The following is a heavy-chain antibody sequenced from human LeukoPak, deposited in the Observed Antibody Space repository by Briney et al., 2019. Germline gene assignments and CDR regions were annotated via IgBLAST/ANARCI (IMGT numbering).Heavy chain of an antibody. CDR1: GGSISSSSYY. D-gene: IGHD5-18*01. V-gene: IGHV4-39*01. J-gene: IGHJ4*02. CDR2: IDYTGST. CDR3: ARLELWVDY. Sequence: PSETLSLTCTVSGGSISSSSYYWGWIRQPPGKGLEWIGSIDYTGSTYYNPSLKSRVTISVDTSKNQFSLKLSSVTAADTAVYYCARLELWVDYWGQGTLVTVSS.